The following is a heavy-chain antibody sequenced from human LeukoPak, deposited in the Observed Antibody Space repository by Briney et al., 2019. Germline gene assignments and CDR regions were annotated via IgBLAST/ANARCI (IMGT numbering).Heavy chain of an antibody. V-gene: IGHV6-1*01. D-gene: IGHD5-18*01. Sequence: SQTLSLTCAISGDSVSSNSAAWNWIRQSPSRGLEWLGRTYYRSKWYNDYAVSVKSRITINPDTSKNQFSLQLNSVTPEDTAVYYCARGTLSGIQLWLRRYYYYYMDVWGKGTTVTVSS. CDR3: ARGTLSGIQLWLRRYYYYYMDV. CDR1: GDSVSSNSAA. J-gene: IGHJ6*03. CDR2: TYYRSKWYN.